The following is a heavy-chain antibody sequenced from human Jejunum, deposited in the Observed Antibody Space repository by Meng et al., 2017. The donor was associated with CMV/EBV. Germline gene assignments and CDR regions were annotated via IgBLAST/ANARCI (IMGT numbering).Heavy chain of an antibody. J-gene: IGHJ6*02. CDR2: IRNKAKGYTT. Sequence: HYMDWGRQAPGKGLEWVGRIRNKAKGYTTEYATSVKSRFTVSRDESKNSVYLQMNSLKTEDTAVYYCARDLGVGATDYYAGMDVWGQGTTVTVSS. CDR3: ARDLGVGATDYYAGMDV. V-gene: IGHV3-72*01. CDR1: HY. D-gene: IGHD1-26*01.